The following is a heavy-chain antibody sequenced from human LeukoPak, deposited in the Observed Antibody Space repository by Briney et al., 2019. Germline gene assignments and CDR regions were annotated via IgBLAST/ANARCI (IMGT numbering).Heavy chain of an antibody. J-gene: IGHJ5*02. CDR2: IYTSGST. D-gene: IGHD5-24*01. Sequence: PSETLSLTCTVSGGSISSGSYYWSWIRQPAGKGLEWIGRIYTSGSTNYNPSLKSRVTISVDTSRNQFSLKLSSVTAADTAVYYCAREIWIREMATQLGNLNWFGPWGQGTLVTVSS. CDR3: AREIWIREMATQLGNLNWFGP. CDR1: GGSISSGSYY. V-gene: IGHV4-61*02.